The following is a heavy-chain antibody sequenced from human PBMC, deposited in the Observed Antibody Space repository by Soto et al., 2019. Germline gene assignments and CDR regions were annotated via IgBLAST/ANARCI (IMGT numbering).Heavy chain of an antibody. V-gene: IGHV4-39*01. J-gene: IGHJ6*02. Sequence: QLQLQESGPGLVKPSETLSLTCSVSGGSISSRSHHWGWIRQTPGKGLEWIASIYYSGGSYYSSSLRSRTNISVDTSKNQFSPKLSSLAAADPGVYYCARGAGGLDVRGQGTTVTVSS. D-gene: IGHD1-26*01. CDR1: GGSISSRSHH. CDR3: ARGAGGLDV. CDR2: IYYSGGS.